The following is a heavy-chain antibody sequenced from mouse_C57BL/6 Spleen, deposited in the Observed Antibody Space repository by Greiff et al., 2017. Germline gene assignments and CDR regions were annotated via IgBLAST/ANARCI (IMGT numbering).Heavy chain of an antibody. CDR3: ARGGYDYDGAFDY. D-gene: IGHD2-4*01. Sequence: VKLVESGAELVKPGASVKMSCKASGYTFTTYPIEWMKQNHGKSLEWIGNFHPYNDDTKYNEKFKGKATLTVEKSSSTVYLELSRLTSDDSAVYYCARGGYDYDGAFDYWGQGTTLTVSS. V-gene: IGHV1-47*01. J-gene: IGHJ2*01. CDR1: GYTFTTYP. CDR2: FHPYNDDT.